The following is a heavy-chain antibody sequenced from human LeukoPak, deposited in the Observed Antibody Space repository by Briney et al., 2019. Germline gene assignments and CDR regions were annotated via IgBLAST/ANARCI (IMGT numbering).Heavy chain of an antibody. Sequence: PGGSLRLSCTASGFTFSSLAMTWVRRAPGKGLEWVSLIGPVGDSPFYADSVKGRFTISRDNSKNTLFLQLNSLRAEDTALYYCARDLHYYVAMDVWGQGTTVTVSS. CDR2: IGPVGDSP. J-gene: IGHJ6*02. D-gene: IGHD3-10*02. CDR1: GFTFSSLA. CDR3: ARDLHYYVAMDV. V-gene: IGHV3-23*01.